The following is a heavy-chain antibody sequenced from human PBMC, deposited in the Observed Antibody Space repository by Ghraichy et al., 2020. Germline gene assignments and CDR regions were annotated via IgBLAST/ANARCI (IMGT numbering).Heavy chain of an antibody. Sequence: GGSLRLSCAGSGFTFTPAWMIWVRQPQLTGLEWVGRMKSKTDGGTRDYGAPVKGRFTISRDASKNRLYLQMNSLKTEDTAVYCCTYAPGNYSRYYYFYGMDVWGQGTTGTVSS. CDR1: GFTFTPAW. J-gene: IGHJ6*02. CDR2: MKSKTDGGTR. V-gene: IGHV3-15*01. D-gene: IGHD2-8*01. CDR3: TYAPGNYSRYYYFYGMDV.